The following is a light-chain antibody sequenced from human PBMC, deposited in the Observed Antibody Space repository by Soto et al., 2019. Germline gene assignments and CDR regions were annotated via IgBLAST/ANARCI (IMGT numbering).Light chain of an antibody. V-gene: IGKV1-33*01. Sequence: DIQMTQSPSSLSASVGDRVTITCQASQGIRNYLNWYQHKPGKAPKLLIYDASNLETGVPSRFSGSGSGTDFTFTISSLQPEDIATYYCQQYENLPLTFGGGTKVEI. J-gene: IGKJ4*01. CDR2: DAS. CDR1: QGIRNY. CDR3: QQYENLPLT.